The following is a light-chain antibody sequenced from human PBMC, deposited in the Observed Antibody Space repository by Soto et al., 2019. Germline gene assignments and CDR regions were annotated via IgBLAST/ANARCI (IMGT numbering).Light chain of an antibody. CDR3: CSYAGSYTFV. J-gene: IGLJ1*01. Sequence: QSVLTQPRSVSGYPRQSVTISCTGSSSDVGGYNYVSWYQQHPGKAPQLIIYDVSKRPSGVPDRFSGSKSGNTASLTISGLQAEVGADYYCCSYAGSYTFVFGTGTKVTVL. CDR2: DVS. V-gene: IGLV2-11*01. CDR1: SSDVGGYNY.